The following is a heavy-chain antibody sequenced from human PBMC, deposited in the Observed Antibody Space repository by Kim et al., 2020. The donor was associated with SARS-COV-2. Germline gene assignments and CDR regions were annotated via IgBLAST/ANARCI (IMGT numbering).Heavy chain of an antibody. CDR2: IKRDGTDK. D-gene: IGHD2-8*02. CDR1: GFAFSSYF. CDR3: ARDHYTTGHLVFDY. Sequence: GGSLRLSCVGSGFAFSSYFMRWARQAPGKGLEWVATIKRDGTDKYYVDSVKGRFTISRDNAKNTLYLQMNSLGAGDTAVYYCARDHYTTGHLVFDYWGQG. J-gene: IGHJ4*02. V-gene: IGHV3-7*01.